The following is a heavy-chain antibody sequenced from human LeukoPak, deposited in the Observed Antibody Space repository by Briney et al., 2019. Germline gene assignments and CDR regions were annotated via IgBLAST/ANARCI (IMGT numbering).Heavy chain of an antibody. V-gene: IGHV4-39*07. CDR1: GGSISSSSYY. J-gene: IGHJ5*02. Sequence: SETLSLTCTVSGGSISSSSYYWGWIRQPPGKGLEWIGSIYYSGSTYYNPSLKSRVTISVDTSKNQFSLKLSSVTAADTAVYYCARGYSSSWLGNWFDPWGQGTRVTVSS. CDR3: ARGYSSSWLGNWFDP. CDR2: IYYSGST. D-gene: IGHD6-13*01.